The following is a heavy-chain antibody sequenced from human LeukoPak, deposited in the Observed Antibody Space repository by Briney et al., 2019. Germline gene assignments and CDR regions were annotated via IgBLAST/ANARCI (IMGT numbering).Heavy chain of an antibody. CDR1: GFTFSAYS. J-gene: IGHJ4*02. CDR2: ISSSSTYI. CDR3: ARGIAARLDY. D-gene: IGHD6-6*01. Sequence: PGGSLRLSCAASGFTFSAYSMNWVRQAPGKGLEWVSSISSSSTYIYYADSLKGRFTISRDNAKNSMSLQMNSQRAEDTAVYYCARGIAARLDYWGQGTLVTVSS. V-gene: IGHV3-21*01.